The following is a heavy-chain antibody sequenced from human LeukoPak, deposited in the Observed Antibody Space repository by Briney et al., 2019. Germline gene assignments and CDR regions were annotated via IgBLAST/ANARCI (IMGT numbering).Heavy chain of an antibody. J-gene: IGHJ4*02. CDR1: GGTFISYA. CDR3: WGVVLRYGDPAG. CDR2: IIPIFGTA. D-gene: IGHD4-17*01. Sequence: ASVKVSCKASGGTFISYAISWVRQAPGQGLEWMGRIIPIFGTANYAQKFQGRVTITTDESTSTAYMELSSLRSEETAVYYCWGVVLRYGDPAGWGQGNLFTVSS. V-gene: IGHV1-69*05.